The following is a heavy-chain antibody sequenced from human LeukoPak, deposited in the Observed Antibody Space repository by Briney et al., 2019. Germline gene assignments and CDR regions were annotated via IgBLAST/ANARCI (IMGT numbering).Heavy chain of an antibody. CDR1: GFTVSSNY. Sequence: GGSLRLSCAASGFTVSSNYMSWVRQAPGKGLEWASVIYSGGSTYYADSVKGRFTISRDNSKNTLYLQMNSLRAEDTAVYYCARTLTTVLTPGASWFDPWGQGTLVTVSS. CDR2: IYSGGST. CDR3: ARTLTTVLTPGASWFDP. V-gene: IGHV3-53*01. D-gene: IGHD4-23*01. J-gene: IGHJ5*02.